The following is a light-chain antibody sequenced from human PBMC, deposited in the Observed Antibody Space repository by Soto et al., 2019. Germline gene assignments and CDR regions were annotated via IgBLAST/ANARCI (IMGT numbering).Light chain of an antibody. CDR2: DVS. CDR3: TSYTTSTTYV. Sequence: QSVLTQPASVSGSPGQSITISCTGTSSDVGAYNHVSWYQHHPGKAPKLMIYDVSNRPSGVSNRFSGSKSGNTASLTISALQAEDEADYYCTSYTTSTTYVFGTGTKLT. V-gene: IGLV2-14*03. CDR1: SSDVGAYNH. J-gene: IGLJ1*01.